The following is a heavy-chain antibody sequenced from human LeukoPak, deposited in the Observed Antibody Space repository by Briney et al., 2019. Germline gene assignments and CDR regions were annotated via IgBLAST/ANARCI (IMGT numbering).Heavy chain of an antibody. J-gene: IGHJ5*02. Sequence: SVKLSCKASGGTFSSYATSCVRHAPGQGLEWMGRIIPILGIANYAQKFQGRVTITADTSTSTAYIELSSLRSEDTAVYYCARVPYIVVVPAAEANWFDPWGEGTLVTVSS. CDR3: ARVPYIVVVPAAEANWFDP. CDR2: IIPILGIA. D-gene: IGHD2-2*01. CDR1: GGTFSSYA. V-gene: IGHV1-69*04.